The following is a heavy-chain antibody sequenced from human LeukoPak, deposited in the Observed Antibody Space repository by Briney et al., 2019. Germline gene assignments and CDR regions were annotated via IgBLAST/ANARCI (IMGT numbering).Heavy chain of an antibody. CDR3: AKDSPSMVRGVYFDY. J-gene: IGHJ4*02. V-gene: IGHV3-23*01. CDR2: ISGSGGST. CDR1: GFTFSSYA. Sequence: GGSLRLSCAASGFTFSSYAMSWVRQAPGKGLEWVSAISGSGGSTYYADSVKGRFTVSTDNSKNTLYLQMNSLSAEDTAVYYCAKDSPSMVRGVYFDYWGQGTLVTVSS. D-gene: IGHD3-10*01.